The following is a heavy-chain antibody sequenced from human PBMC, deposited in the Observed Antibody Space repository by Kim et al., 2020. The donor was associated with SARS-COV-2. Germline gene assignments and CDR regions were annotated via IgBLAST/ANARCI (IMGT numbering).Heavy chain of an antibody. J-gene: IGHJ4*01. CDR3: ARDLIQSDSSGYLDY. CDR1: GFTFSSYA. CDR2: ISHDGSSK. D-gene: IGHD3-22*01. V-gene: IGHV3-30*04. Sequence: GGSLRLSCAASGFTFSSYAMHWVRQAPGKGLEWVAVISHDGSSKYYADSVMGRFTISRDNSKNRLYLQMNSLTSEDMAVYFCARDLIQSDSSGYLDYWG.